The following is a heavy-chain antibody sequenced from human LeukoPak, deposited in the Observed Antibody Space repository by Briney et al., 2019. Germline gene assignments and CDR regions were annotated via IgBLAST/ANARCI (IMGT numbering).Heavy chain of an antibody. J-gene: IGHJ4*02. Sequence: GGSLRLSCSVSGFTFSTYVMHWVRQAPGKGLEYVSAISSNGDNTYYADSVKGRFTISRDNSKNTLYLQMSSLRADDTAAYYCVRGTGYWGQGTLGTVS. CDR1: GFTFSTYV. CDR2: ISSNGDNT. CDR3: VRGTGY. V-gene: IGHV3-64D*06.